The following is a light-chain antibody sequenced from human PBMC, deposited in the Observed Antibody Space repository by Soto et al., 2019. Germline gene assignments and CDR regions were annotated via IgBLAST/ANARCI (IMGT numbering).Light chain of an antibody. CDR2: AVS. J-gene: IGLJ1*01. CDR3: CSYTSRTTYV. Sequence: QSVLTQPAPVSWSPGQSITISCTVTHSDVGGYNYVSWYQQHPGKAPKLMIHAVSNRPSGISSRFSGSKSGNTASLTISGLQSEDEADYFCCSYTSRTTYVFGTGTKVTVL. V-gene: IGLV2-14*01. CDR1: HSDVGGYNY.